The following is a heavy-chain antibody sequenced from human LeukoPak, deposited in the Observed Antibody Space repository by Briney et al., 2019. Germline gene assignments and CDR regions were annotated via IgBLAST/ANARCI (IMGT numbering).Heavy chain of an antibody. CDR2: IIPILGIA. CDR1: GGTFSSYT. V-gene: IGHV1-69*02. Sequence: SVKVSCKASGGTFSSYTISWVRQAPGQGLEWMGRIIPILGIANYAQKFQGRVTIAADKSTSTAYMELSSLRSEDTAVYYCARFSGKRFLDYWGQGTLVTVSS. D-gene: IGHD3-3*01. CDR3: ARFSGKRFLDY. J-gene: IGHJ4*02.